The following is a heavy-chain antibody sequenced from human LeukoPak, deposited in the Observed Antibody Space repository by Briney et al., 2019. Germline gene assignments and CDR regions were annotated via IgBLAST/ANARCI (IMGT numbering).Heavy chain of an antibody. CDR2: IWYDGSNK. D-gene: IGHD4-17*01. Sequence: PGGSLRLSCAASGFTFSSYGMHWVRQAPGKGLEWVAVIWYDGSNKYYADSVKGRFTISRDNSKNTLYLQMNSLGAEDTAVYYCARDGSVNDYGDYAGAFDIWGQGTMVTVSS. V-gene: IGHV3-33*01. CDR3: ARDGSVNDYGDYAGAFDI. J-gene: IGHJ3*02. CDR1: GFTFSSYG.